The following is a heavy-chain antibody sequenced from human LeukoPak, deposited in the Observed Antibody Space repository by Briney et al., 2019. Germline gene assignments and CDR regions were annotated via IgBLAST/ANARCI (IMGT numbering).Heavy chain of an antibody. V-gene: IGHV4-34*01. CDR1: GGSFSGYY. CDR3: ARGKWGGIDY. CDR2: INHSGST. D-gene: IGHD7-27*01. Sequence: SETLSLTCAVYGGSFSGYYWSWIRQPPGKGLEWIGEINHSGSTNYNPSLKSRVTISVDTSKNQFSLKLSSVTAADTAVYYCARGKWGGIDYWGQGTLVTVSS. J-gene: IGHJ4*02.